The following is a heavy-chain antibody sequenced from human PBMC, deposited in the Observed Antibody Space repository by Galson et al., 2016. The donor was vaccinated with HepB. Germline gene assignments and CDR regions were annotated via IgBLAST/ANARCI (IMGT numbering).Heavy chain of an antibody. D-gene: IGHD3-10*01. J-gene: IGHJ4*02. CDR3: AKAGFGSGGYPFDH. V-gene: IGHV3-9*01. CDR1: GFNFLDYG. Sequence: SLRLSCAASGFNFLDYGMHWVRQAPGKGLEWISGITWDGGTIGYADSVKGRFSISKDNAKSSLYLQMNSLRAEGTALYYCAKAGFGSGGYPFDHWGQGTLVTVSS. CDR2: ITWDGGTI.